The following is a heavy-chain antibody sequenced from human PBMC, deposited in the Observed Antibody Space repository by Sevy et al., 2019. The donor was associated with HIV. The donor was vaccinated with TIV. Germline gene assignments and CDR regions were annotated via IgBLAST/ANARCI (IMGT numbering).Heavy chain of an antibody. V-gene: IGHV1-8*01. CDR2: MNPNSGNT. J-gene: IGHJ4*02. CDR1: GYTFTSYD. Sequence: ASVKVSCKASGYTFTSYDINWVRQATGQGLEWMGWMNPNSGNTGYAQKFQGRVTMTRNTSISTAYMELSSLRSEDTAVYYCARGRYYDSSGSLSFDYWGQGTLVTVS. CDR3: ARGRYYDSSGSLSFDY. D-gene: IGHD3-22*01.